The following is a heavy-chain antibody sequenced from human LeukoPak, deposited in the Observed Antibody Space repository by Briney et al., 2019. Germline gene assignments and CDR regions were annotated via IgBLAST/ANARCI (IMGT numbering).Heavy chain of an antibody. CDR3: ARYNWNYVGNYGMDV. Sequence: SETLSLTCTVSGGSISSYYWSWIRQPPGKGLEWIGYIYYSGSTNYNPSLKSRVTISVDTSKNQFSLKLSSVTAADTAVYYCARYNWNYVGNYGMDVWGQGTTVTVSS. CDR2: IYYSGST. V-gene: IGHV4-59*01. CDR1: GGSISSYY. J-gene: IGHJ6*02. D-gene: IGHD1-7*01.